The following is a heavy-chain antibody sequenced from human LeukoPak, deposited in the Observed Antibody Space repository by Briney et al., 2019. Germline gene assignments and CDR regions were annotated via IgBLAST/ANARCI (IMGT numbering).Heavy chain of an antibody. D-gene: IGHD3-9*01. J-gene: IGHJ4*02. CDR1: GGSFSGYY. V-gene: IGHV4-34*01. Sequence: SETLSLTCAVYGGSFSGYYWNWIRQPPGKGLEWIGEINHSGSTNFNASLKSRVTISLDTSKNQFSLNLNSVTAADTAVYYCARDSEAAPGLTYGWGQGTLVTVSS. CDR2: INHSGST. CDR3: ARDSEAAPGLTYG.